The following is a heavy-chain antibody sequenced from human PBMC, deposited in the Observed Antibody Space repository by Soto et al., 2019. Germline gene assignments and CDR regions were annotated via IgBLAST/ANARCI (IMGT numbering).Heavy chain of an antibody. Sequence: QVQLVQSGAEVKKPGASVKVSCKASGYTFTSYYMHWVRQAPGQGLEWMGIINPSGGSTSYAQKFQGRVTMTRDTSTSTVHMELSSLRSEDTAVYYCARDRSTVGRGRGEYFDYWGQGTLVTVSS. CDR3: ARDRSTVGRGRGEYFDY. CDR2: INPSGGST. CDR1: GYTFTSYY. V-gene: IGHV1-46*01. D-gene: IGHD4-4*01. J-gene: IGHJ4*02.